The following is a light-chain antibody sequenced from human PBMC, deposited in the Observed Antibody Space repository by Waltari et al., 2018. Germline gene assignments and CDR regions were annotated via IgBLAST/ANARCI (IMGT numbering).Light chain of an antibody. J-gene: IGKJ1*01. CDR2: SAS. CDR1: QGIRDD. Sequence: ATKMTQSPSSLSASLGNRATITCRASQGIRDDLTWYQQSPGKAPKLLIYSASTLESGVPSRFSGSGYGTDFTLTISSLQPGDFATYYCLQDSNYPRTFGQGTRVEIK. CDR3: LQDSNYPRT. V-gene: IGKV1-6*01.